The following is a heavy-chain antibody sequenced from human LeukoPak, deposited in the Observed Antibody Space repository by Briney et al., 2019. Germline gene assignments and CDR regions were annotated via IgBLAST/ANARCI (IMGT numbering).Heavy chain of an antibody. CDR3: ARHYANSGYGFFPH. D-gene: IGHD3-22*01. Sequence: SETLSLTCTVSGGSLSSYYWSWIRQPPGKGLEWIGYIYYSGSTNYNPSLKSRVTISIETSKNQFSLKLSSVTAADTAVYYCARHYANSGYGFFPHGGQGTLLTAYS. CDR2: IYYSGST. CDR1: GGSLSSYY. J-gene: IGHJ1*01. V-gene: IGHV4-59*08.